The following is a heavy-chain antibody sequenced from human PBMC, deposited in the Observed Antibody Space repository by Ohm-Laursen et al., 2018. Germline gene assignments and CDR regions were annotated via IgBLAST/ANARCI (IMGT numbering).Heavy chain of an antibody. D-gene: IGHD1-14*01. CDR3: ASVTGF. J-gene: IGHJ3*01. CDR2: ISGSGGST. V-gene: IGHV3-23*01. CDR1: GFTVSSNY. Sequence: SLRLSCAASGFTVSSNYMSWVRQAPGKGLEWASAISGSGGSTYYADSVKGRFTISRDNSRNTLYLQMDSLRAEDTAMYYCASVTGFWGQGTMVTVS.